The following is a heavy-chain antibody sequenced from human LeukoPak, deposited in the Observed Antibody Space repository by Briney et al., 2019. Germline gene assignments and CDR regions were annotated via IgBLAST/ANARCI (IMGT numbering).Heavy chain of an antibody. V-gene: IGHV3-66*01. CDR3: ARDTSYYYYYGMDV. Sequence: GGSLRLSCAASGFTVSDNSMNWVRQAPGKGLEWISVIYSDGGPLYADSMKTRFTISRDSSKNTLYLQINSLRGVDTAVYYCARDTSYYYYYGMDVWGQGTTVTVSS. J-gene: IGHJ6*02. CDR1: GFTVSDNS. CDR2: IYSDGGP.